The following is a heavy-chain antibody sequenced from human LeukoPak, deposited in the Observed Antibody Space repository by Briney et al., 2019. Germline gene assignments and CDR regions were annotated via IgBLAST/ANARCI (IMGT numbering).Heavy chain of an antibody. CDR3: AGPLPKYYYDSSGYYGTLIAFDI. V-gene: IGHV4-39*01. D-gene: IGHD3-22*01. J-gene: IGHJ3*02. CDR1: GGSISSSSYY. Sequence: TPSETLSLTCTVSGGSISSSSYYWGWIRQPPGKGLECIGSIYYSGSTYYNPSLKSRVTISVNTSKNQFSLTLSSVTAADTAVYYCAGPLPKYYYDSSGYYGTLIAFDIWGQGTMVTVSS. CDR2: IYYSGST.